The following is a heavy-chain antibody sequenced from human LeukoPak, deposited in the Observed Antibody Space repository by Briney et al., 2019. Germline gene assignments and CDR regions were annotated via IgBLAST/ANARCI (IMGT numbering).Heavy chain of an antibody. D-gene: IGHD3-9*01. J-gene: IGHJ6*02. CDR2: ISYDGSNK. Sequence: GSLRLSCAASGFTFSSYGMHWVRQAPGKGLEWVAVISYDGSNKYYADSVKGRFTISRDNSKNTLYLQMNSLRAEDTAVYYCARGDDILTGYSGDYYYGMDVWGQGTTVTVSS. CDR1: GFTFSSYG. V-gene: IGHV3-30*03. CDR3: ARGDDILTGYSGDYYYGMDV.